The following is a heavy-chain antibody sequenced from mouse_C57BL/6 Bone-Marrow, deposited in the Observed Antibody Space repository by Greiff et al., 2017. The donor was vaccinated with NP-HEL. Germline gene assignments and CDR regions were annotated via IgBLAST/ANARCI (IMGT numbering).Heavy chain of an antibody. J-gene: IGHJ3*01. CDR3: ARDYYGRAGSAY. V-gene: IGHV5-4*03. CDR2: ISDGGSYT. CDR1: GFTFSSYA. Sequence: EVKLVESGGGLVKPGGSLKLSCAASGFTFSSYAMSWVRQTPEKRLEWVATISDGGSYTYYPDNVKGRVTIARDNAKNNLYLQMSHLKSEDTAMYYGARDYYGRAGSAYWGQGTLVTVSA. D-gene: IGHD1-1*01.